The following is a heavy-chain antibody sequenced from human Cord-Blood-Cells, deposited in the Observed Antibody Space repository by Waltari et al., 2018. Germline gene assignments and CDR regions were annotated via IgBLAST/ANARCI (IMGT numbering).Heavy chain of an antibody. CDR1: GYSISSGSY. J-gene: IGHJ6*02. V-gene: IGHV4-38-2*02. CDR3: ARDSGSYSYYYYGMDV. Sequence: QVQLQESGPGLVKPSETLSLTCPVSGYSISSGSYWGWTRQPPGKGLGWIGSIYHSGSTYYNPSLKSRVTISVDTAKNQFSLKLSSGTAADTAVYYCARDSGSYSYYYYGMDVWGQGTTVTVSS. D-gene: IGHD1-26*01. CDR2: IYHSGST.